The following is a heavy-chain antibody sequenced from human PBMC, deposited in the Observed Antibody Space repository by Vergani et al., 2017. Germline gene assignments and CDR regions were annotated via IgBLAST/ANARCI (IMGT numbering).Heavy chain of an antibody. D-gene: IGHD6-19*01. CDR3: VKRYSSGWYGVDAFDI. V-gene: IGHV3-64D*06. CDR2: ISSNGGST. Sequence: EVQLVESGGGLVQPGGSLRLSCSASGFPFSSYAMHWVRQAPGKGLEYVSAISSNGGSTYYADSVKGRFSISRDNSKNTLYLQMSSLRAEDTAVYYCVKRYSSGWYGVDAFDIWGQGTMVTVSS. J-gene: IGHJ3*02. CDR1: GFPFSSYA.